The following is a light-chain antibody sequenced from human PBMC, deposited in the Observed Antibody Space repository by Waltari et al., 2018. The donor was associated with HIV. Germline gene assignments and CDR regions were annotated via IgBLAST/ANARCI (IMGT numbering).Light chain of an antibody. CDR3: QQYGSSPLYT. Sequence: EIVLTQSPGTLSLSPGERATLSCRASQTISRSYLAWYQQKPGQAPRLLISGASSRATGIPDRFSGSGSGTDFTLIISRLEPEDFAVYYCQQYGSSPLYTFGQGTKLEIK. J-gene: IGKJ2*01. CDR2: GAS. V-gene: IGKV3-20*01. CDR1: QTISRSY.